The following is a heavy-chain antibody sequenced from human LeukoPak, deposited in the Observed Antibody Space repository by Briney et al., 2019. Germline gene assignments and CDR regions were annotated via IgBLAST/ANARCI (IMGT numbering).Heavy chain of an antibody. V-gene: IGHV4-39*01. J-gene: IGHJ4*02. CDR1: GGSISSSSYY. Sequence: SETLSLTCTVSGGSISSSSYYWGWIRQPPGKGLEWIGSIYYSGSTYYNPSLKSRVTISVDTSKNQFSLKLSSVTAADTAVYYCARLPYYYDSSGYWPSFDYWGQGTLVTVSS. D-gene: IGHD3-22*01. CDR3: ARLPYYYDSSGYWPSFDY. CDR2: IYYSGST.